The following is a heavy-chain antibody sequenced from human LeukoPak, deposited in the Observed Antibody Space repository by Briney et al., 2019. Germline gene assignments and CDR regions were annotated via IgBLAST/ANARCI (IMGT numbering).Heavy chain of an antibody. CDR3: ARAMVAYFFDY. Sequence: PGRSLRLSCAASGFTFSSYAMHWVRQAPGKGLEWVAVISYDGSNKYYADSVKGRFTISRDNSKNTLYLQMNSLRAEDTAAYYCARAMVAYFFDYWGQGTLVTVSS. D-gene: IGHD2-15*01. V-gene: IGHV3-30*04. CDR2: ISYDGSNK. CDR1: GFTFSSYA. J-gene: IGHJ4*02.